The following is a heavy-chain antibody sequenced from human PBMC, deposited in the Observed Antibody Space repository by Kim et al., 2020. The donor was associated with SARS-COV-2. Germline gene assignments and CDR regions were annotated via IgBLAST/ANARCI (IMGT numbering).Heavy chain of an antibody. CDR2: INHSGST. CDR3: ATGYRKATIPFYY. Sequence: SETLSLTCAVYGGSFSGYYWSWIRKPPGKGLEWIGEINHSGSTNYNPSLKSRVTISVDTSKNQFSLKLSSVTAADTAAYYCATGYRKATIPFYYWGQGTL. D-gene: IGHD6-25*01. J-gene: IGHJ4*02. CDR1: GGSFSGYY. V-gene: IGHV4-34*01.